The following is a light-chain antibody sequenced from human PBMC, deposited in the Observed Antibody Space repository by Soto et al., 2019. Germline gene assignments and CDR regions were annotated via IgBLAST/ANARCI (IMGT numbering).Light chain of an antibody. CDR3: SSCTTSNTWV. CDR1: SSDVGGYNH. CDR2: EVT. J-gene: IGLJ3*02. V-gene: IGLV2-14*01. Sequence: QSVLTQPASVSGSPGQSITISCTGTSSDVGGYNHVSWYQQHPGKAPKLMIYEVTNRPSGVSNRFSGSKSGNTASLTISGLQAEDEADYYCSSCTTSNTWVFGGGTKVTVL.